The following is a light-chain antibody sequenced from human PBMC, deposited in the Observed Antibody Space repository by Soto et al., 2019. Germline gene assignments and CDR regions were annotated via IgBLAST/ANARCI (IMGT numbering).Light chain of an antibody. V-gene: IGKV1-39*01. CDR1: QDINVY. Sequence: DIQMTQSPSSVSASIGDTVTITCRASQDINVYLNWYQQKPGEVPKLLIYSASTLHSGVPSRFSGSGSETDFTLTISSLQPEDFATYSCQQSYSTTWTFGQGTKVDIK. CDR2: SAS. J-gene: IGKJ1*01. CDR3: QQSYSTTWT.